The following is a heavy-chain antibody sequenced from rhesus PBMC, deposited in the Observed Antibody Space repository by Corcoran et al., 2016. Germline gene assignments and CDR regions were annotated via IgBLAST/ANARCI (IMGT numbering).Heavy chain of an antibody. D-gene: IGHD4-29*01. CDR1: GYSISSSYG. J-gene: IGHJ4*01. V-gene: IGHV4-122*02. Sequence: QVQLQESGPGLVKPSETLSLTCAVSGYSISSSYGWLCIRQPPRKWVEWIGYISYIGNSNDTPTVKSRVTISRDTSKNQFSLKRSSVTAADTAVYYCARDVGDGSSHFDYWGQGVLVTVSS. CDR3: ARDVGDGSSHFDY. CDR2: ISYIGNS.